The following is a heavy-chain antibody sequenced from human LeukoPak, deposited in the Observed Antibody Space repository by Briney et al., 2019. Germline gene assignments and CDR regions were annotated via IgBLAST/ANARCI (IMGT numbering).Heavy chain of an antibody. D-gene: IGHD6-6*01. CDR1: GFTFSSYA. V-gene: IGHV3-30*01. CDR3: ARGNSSGHFDY. Sequence: PGGSLRLSCAASGFTFSSYAMHWVRQAPGKGLEWVAVISYDGSNKYYADSVKGRFTISRDNSKNTLYLQMNGLRAEDTAVYYCARGNSSGHFDYWGQGTLVTVSS. CDR2: ISYDGSNK. J-gene: IGHJ4*02.